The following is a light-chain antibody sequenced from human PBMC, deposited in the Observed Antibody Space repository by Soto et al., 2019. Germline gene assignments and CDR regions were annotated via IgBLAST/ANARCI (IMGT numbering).Light chain of an antibody. CDR3: QHYNSDSLT. J-gene: IGKJ4*01. CDR2: DAS. Sequence: DIQMTQSPSTLSASAGDRVTFTCRASQSISSWLAWYQQKPGKAPKLLIYDASSLESGVPSRFSGSGSWTEFTLTLSSLQPDDFATYFCQHYNSDSLTFGGGNKVEIK. V-gene: IGKV1-5*01. CDR1: QSISSW.